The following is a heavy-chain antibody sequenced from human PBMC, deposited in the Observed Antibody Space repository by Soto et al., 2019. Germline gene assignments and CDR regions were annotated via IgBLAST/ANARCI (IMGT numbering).Heavy chain of an antibody. CDR3: AKVFYYYDSSGYYYFDY. Sequence: VGSLRLSCAASGFTFSSYAVSWVRQAPGKGPEWISSISGSGSTICYADSVKGRFTISRDNSKNTLYLQMSSLRAEDTAVYYCAKVFYYYDSSGYYYFDYCGQRTLVTVSS. J-gene: IGHJ4*02. V-gene: IGHV3-23*01. CDR2: ISGSGSTI. D-gene: IGHD3-22*01. CDR1: GFTFSSYA.